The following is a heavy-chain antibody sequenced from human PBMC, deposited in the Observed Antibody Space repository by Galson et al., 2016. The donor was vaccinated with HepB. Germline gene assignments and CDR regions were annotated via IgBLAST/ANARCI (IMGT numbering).Heavy chain of an antibody. CDR2: INRRGST. J-gene: IGHJ4*02. CDR3: ARGPLSGSHDFDY. D-gene: IGHD1-26*01. V-gene: IGHV4-34*01. CDR1: DESFSEYY. Sequence: SETLSLTCAVSDESFSEYYWSWIRQPPGKGLEWIGQINRRGSTNYRSSLKSRVTISIDTSKNQISLMVNSVTAADTAVYYCARGPLSGSHDFDYWGQGTLVTASS.